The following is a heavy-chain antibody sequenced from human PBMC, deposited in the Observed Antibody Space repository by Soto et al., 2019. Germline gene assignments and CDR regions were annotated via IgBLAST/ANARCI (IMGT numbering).Heavy chain of an antibody. CDR2: ISYDGSNK. J-gene: IGHJ5*02. V-gene: IGHV3-30-3*01. CDR1: GFTFSSYA. Sequence: QPGGSLRLSCAASGFTFSSYAMHWVRQAPGKGLEWVAVISYDGSNKYYADSVKGRFTISRDNSKNTLYLQMYSLRAEDTAVYYCARDRYYDSSGYYGLPKYNWFDPWGQGTLVTVSS. CDR3: ARDRYYDSSGYYGLPKYNWFDP. D-gene: IGHD3-22*01.